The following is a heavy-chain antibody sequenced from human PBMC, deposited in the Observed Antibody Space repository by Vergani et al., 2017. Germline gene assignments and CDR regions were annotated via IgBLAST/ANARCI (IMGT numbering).Heavy chain of an antibody. Sequence: QLQLQESGPRLVKPSATLSLTCSVSGASIRSSNYYWGWIRQPPGKGLEWIASIYYSGSTYYNPSLKSRVTISVDTSKNQFSLKLSSVTAADTAVYYCARYYYGSGSYSAQVRYYYGMDVWGQGTTVTVSS. J-gene: IGHJ6*02. CDR3: ARYYYGSGSYSAQVRYYYGMDV. CDR1: GASIRSSNYY. D-gene: IGHD3-10*01. CDR2: IYYSGST. V-gene: IGHV4-39*07.